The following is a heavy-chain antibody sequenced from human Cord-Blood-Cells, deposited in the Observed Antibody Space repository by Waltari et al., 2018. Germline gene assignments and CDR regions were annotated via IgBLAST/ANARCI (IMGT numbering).Heavy chain of an antibody. J-gene: IGHJ2*01. CDR3: ARVERCGGDCYWYFDL. CDR1: GLTFRSYW. D-gene: IGHD2-21*01. V-gene: IGHV3-74*01. CDR2: INSDGSST. Sequence: EVQLVESGGGLVQPGGSLRLSCAASGLTFRSYWMHWVRHAPGKGLVWVSRINSDGSSTSYADSVKGRFTISRDNAKNTLYLQMNSLRAEDTAVYYCARVERCGGDCYWYFDLWGRGTLVTVSS.